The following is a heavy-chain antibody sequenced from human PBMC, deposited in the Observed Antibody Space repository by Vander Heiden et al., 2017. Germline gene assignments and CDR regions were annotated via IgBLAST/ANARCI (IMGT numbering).Heavy chain of an antibody. CDR2: MRWNSGSI. D-gene: IGHD6-13*01. CDR3: AAAGT. J-gene: IGHJ4*02. Sequence: EVQLVESGGGLVQPGRSLRLSCAASGFTFDDYAMHWVRQAPGKGLEWVSGMRWNSGSIGYTDSVKGRFTISRDNAKNSLYLQMNSLRAEDTALYYCAAAGTWGQGTLVTVSS. CDR1: GFTFDDYA. V-gene: IGHV3-9*01.